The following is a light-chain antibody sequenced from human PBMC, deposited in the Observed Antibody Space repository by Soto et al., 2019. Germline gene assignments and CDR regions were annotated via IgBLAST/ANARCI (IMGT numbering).Light chain of an antibody. J-gene: IGLJ1*01. V-gene: IGLV2-14*01. CDR3: SSYTSSRTL. Sequence: QSVLTQPASVSGSPGQSITISCTGTSSDVGGYNYVSWYQQHPGKAPKLMIYAVTDRPSGVSSRFSGSKSGNTASLTISGLQAEDEADYYCSSYTSSRTLFGNGTKGTV. CDR1: SSDVGGYNY. CDR2: AVT.